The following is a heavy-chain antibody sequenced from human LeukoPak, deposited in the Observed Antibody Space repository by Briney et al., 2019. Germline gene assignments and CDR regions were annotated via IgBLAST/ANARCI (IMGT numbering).Heavy chain of an antibody. J-gene: IGHJ4*02. CDR3: ATGYFITMVRGVMSGRDY. V-gene: IGHV1-24*01. CDR1: GYTFTGYY. CDR2: FDPEDGET. D-gene: IGHD3-10*01. Sequence: ASVKVSCKASGYTFTGYYMHWVRQAPGKGLEWMGGFDPEDGETIYAQKFQGRVTMTEDTSTDTAYMELSSLRSEDTAVYYCATGYFITMVRGVMSGRDYWGQGTLVTVSS.